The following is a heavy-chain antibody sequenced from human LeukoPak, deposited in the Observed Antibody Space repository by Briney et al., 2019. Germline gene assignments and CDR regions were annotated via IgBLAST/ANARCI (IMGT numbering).Heavy chain of an antibody. V-gene: IGHV3-9*01. CDR2: ISWNSGSI. CDR3: AKDLSGPFDY. J-gene: IGHJ4*02. CDR1: GFTFDDYA. Sequence: PGGSLRLSCAASGFTFDDYAMHWVRQAPGKGLEWVSGISWNSGSIGYADSVKGRFTISRDNAKNSLYLQMNSLRAEDTALYYCAKDLSGPFDYWGQGTLVTVSS. D-gene: IGHD5-12*01.